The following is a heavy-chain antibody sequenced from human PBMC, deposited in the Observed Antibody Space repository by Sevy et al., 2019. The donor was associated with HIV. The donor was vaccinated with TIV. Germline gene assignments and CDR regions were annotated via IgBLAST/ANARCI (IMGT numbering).Heavy chain of an antibody. CDR3: ATVGLGYYSGASYYQGDWFDP. Sequence: ASVKVSCKVFGYSLSKLSMHWVRQAPGKGLEWMGSLDPGHGERTYAQRLQGRVTMTEDTSTDTAYMELSSLTSEDTATYYCATVGLGYYSGASYYQGDWFDPWGQGTLVTVSS. J-gene: IGHJ5*02. V-gene: IGHV1-24*01. CDR1: GYSLSKLS. D-gene: IGHD2-15*01. CDR2: LDPGHGER.